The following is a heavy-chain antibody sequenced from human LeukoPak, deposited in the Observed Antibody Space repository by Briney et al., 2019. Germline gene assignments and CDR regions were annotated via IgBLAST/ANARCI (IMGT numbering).Heavy chain of an antibody. CDR1: GFTFSNAW. D-gene: IGHD5-18*01. Sequence: GGSLRLSCAASGFTFSNAWMSWVRQAPGKGLEWVGRIKSKTGGGTTDYAAPVKGRFTISRDDSKNTLYLQMNSLKTEDTAVYYCTTVMVDSYADYWGQGTLVTVSS. CDR2: IKSKTGGGTT. V-gene: IGHV3-15*01. CDR3: TTVMVDSYADY. J-gene: IGHJ4*02.